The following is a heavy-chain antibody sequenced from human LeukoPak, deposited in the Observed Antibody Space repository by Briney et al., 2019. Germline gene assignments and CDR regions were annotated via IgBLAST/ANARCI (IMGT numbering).Heavy chain of an antibody. CDR2: IYYSGST. CDR3: ARLPLRYFDWYPLNWFDP. D-gene: IGHD3-9*01. J-gene: IGHJ5*02. V-gene: IGHV4-38-2*02. Sequence: PSETLSLTCTVSGYSISSGYYWGWIRQPPGKGLEWIGSIYYSGSTYYNPSLKSRVTISVDTSKNQFSLKLSSVTAADTAVYYCARLPLRYFDWYPLNWFDPWGQGTLVTVSS. CDR1: GYSISSGYY.